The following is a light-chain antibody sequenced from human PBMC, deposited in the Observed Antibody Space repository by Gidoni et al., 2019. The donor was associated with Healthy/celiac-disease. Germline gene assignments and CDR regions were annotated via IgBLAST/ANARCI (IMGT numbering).Light chain of an antibody. J-gene: IGKJ2*01. Sequence: ELVLTQSPATLSLSPGARATLTCRASPSVSSYLAWYQQKPGQAPRLLSYDASSRATGIPARFSGRGAGTVITLTISSLEPEDFAVYYWQQRSNWRYTFGQGTKLEIK. CDR3: QQRSNWRYT. CDR1: PSVSSY. V-gene: IGKV3-11*01. CDR2: DAS.